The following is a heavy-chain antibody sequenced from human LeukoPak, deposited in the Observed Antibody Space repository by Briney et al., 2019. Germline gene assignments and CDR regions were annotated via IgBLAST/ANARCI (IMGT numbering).Heavy chain of an antibody. D-gene: IGHD3-10*01. Sequence: YPGGSLRLSCAVSGFTFNRYAMNWVRQAPGKGLEWVSSISNSSSYIYYADSVNGRFTISRDNAKNSLYLQMNSLRAEDTAVYYCARAGFTFSDYFGSFFDYWGQGTLVTVSS. CDR2: ISNSSSYI. V-gene: IGHV3-21*01. CDR3: ARAGFTFSDYFGSFFDY. CDR1: GFTFNRYA. J-gene: IGHJ4*02.